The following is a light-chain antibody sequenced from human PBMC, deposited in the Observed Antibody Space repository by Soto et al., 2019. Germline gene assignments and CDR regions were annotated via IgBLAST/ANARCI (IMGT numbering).Light chain of an antibody. CDR1: KLGDKD. Sequence: SYELTQPPSVSVSPGQTASIYCSGDKLGDKDVCWYHQKPGQSPILVIYQNNKRPSGLPERFSGSNTGNTATLTISETQAMDEADYYCQAWDSYTAVFGGGTKLTVL. CDR2: QNN. V-gene: IGLV3-1*01. J-gene: IGLJ2*01. CDR3: QAWDSYTAV.